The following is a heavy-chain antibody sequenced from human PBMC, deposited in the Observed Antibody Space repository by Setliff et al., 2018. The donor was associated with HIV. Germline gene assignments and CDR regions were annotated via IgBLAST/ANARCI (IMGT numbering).Heavy chain of an antibody. V-gene: IGHV4-4*02. Sequence: SETLSLTCAVSGGSISSNWWSWVRQSPGKGLEWIGEIYHSGSTHYNPSLQSRITISVDKSKSQFSLKLNSVTAAETAVYYGASAADYHDSSGYWAPPRYFDYWGQGTLVTVSS. CDR1: GGSISSNW. CDR3: ASAADYHDSSGYWAPPRYFDY. D-gene: IGHD3-22*01. J-gene: IGHJ4*02. CDR2: IYHSGST.